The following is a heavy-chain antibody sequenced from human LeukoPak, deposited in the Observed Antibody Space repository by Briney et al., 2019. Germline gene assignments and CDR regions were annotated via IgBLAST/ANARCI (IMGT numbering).Heavy chain of an antibody. CDR1: GGSISSYY. CDR3: ARHARGYSYGFEHSLDY. V-gene: IGHV4-59*08. D-gene: IGHD5-18*01. CDR2: IYYSGST. Sequence: PSETLSLTCTVSGGSISSYYWSWIRQPPGKGLEWIGYIYYSGSTNYNPSLKSRVTISVDTSKNRFSLKLSSVTAADTAVYYCARHARGYSYGFEHSLDYWGQGTLVTVSS. J-gene: IGHJ4*02.